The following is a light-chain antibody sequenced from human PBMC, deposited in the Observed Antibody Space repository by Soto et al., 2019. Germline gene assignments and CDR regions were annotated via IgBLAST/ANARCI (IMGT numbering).Light chain of an antibody. Sequence: DIQMTQSPSTLSASVGDGVTITCRASQSIGSGLAWYQQKPGKAPKLLIYKATNLQTGVPSRFSGSGSGTDFGLTISSLQPVDSATYYCQQYTDFQYTFGQGTKVEI. V-gene: IGKV1-5*03. CDR1: QSIGSG. J-gene: IGKJ2*01. CDR3: QQYTDFQYT. CDR2: KAT.